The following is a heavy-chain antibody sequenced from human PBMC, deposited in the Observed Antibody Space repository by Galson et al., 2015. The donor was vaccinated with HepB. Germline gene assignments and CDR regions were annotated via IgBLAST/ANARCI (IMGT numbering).Heavy chain of an antibody. CDR1: GFTFSSYW. J-gene: IGHJ6*02. CDR2: IKQDGSEK. D-gene: IGHD2-15*01. Sequence: SLRLSCAASGFTFSSYWMSWVRQAPGKGLEWVANIKQDGSEKYYVDSVKGRFTISRDNAKNSLYLQMNSLRAEDTAVYYCARAPLGYCSGGSCYSGLYGMDVWGQGTTVTVSS. V-gene: IGHV3-7*03. CDR3: ARAPLGYCSGGSCYSGLYGMDV.